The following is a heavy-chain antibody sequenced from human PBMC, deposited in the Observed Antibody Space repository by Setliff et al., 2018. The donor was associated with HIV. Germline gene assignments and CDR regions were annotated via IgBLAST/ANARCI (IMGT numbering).Heavy chain of an antibody. CDR3: ARGALLAVFDFDH. Sequence: ASVKVSCKASGYTFTTDSLHWVRQAPGHSLEWMGWINVGNGDTKYSPELKGRISITRDTSANTAYMELSSLRSDETAVYFCARGALLAVFDFDHWGQGTQVTVS. J-gene: IGHJ4*02. CDR1: GYTFTTDS. V-gene: IGHV1-3*01. D-gene: IGHD3-10*01. CDR2: INVGNGDT.